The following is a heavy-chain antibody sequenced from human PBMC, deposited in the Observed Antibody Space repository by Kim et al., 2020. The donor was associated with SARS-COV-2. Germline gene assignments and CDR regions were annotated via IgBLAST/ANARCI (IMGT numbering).Heavy chain of an antibody. CDR2: ISGSGGST. Sequence: GGSLRLSCAASGFTFSSYAMSWVRQAPGKGLEWVSAISGSGGSTYYADSVKGRFTISRDNSKNTLYLQMNSLRAEDTAVYYCAKSAQIEGHCSSTSCYRVPTPYYFDYWGQGTLVTVSS. V-gene: IGHV3-23*01. D-gene: IGHD2-2*02. CDR1: GFTFSSYA. J-gene: IGHJ4*02. CDR3: AKSAQIEGHCSSTSCYRVPTPYYFDY.